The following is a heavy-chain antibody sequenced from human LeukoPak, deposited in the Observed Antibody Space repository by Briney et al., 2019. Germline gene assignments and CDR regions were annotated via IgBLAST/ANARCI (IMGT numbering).Heavy chain of an antibody. D-gene: IGHD6-13*01. V-gene: IGHV3-30*03. J-gene: IGHJ4*02. CDR2: ISFDGRIK. Sequence: VQPGGSLKLSCAASGFTFSSYGMHWVRQSPGKGLEWVAVISFDGRIKYYGDSAKGRFTISRDNSKNTLYLQMNSLRAEDTAVYYCAAAGRGIAAAIDYWGQGTLVTVSS. CDR3: AAAGRGIAAAIDY. CDR1: GFTFSSYG.